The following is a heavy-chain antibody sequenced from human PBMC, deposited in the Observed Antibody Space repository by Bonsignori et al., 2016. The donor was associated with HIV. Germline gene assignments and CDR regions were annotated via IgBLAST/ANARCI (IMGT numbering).Heavy chain of an antibody. D-gene: IGHD3-10*01. CDR3: ARDVLQYNYGPYAFEI. J-gene: IGHJ3*02. CDR2: XTPIFGST. V-gene: IGHV1-69*01. Sequence: WVRQAPGQGLEWMGGXTPIFGSTINVEKFQSRVTMTADESTRTVYMELASLRSDDTAVYYCARDVLQYNYGPYAFEIWGQGTLVTVSS.